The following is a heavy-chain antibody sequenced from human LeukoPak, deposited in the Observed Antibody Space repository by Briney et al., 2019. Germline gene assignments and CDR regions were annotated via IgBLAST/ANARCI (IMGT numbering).Heavy chain of an antibody. CDR2: INHSGST. V-gene: IGHV4-34*01. J-gene: IGHJ4*02. D-gene: IGHD5-24*01. CDR3: ARGVFAGDGYNLFYFDY. CDR1: GGSFSGYY. Sequence: PSETLSLTCAVYGGSFSGYYWSWIRQPPGKGLEWIGEINHSGSTNYNPSLKSRVTISVDTSKNQFSLKLSSVTAADTAVYYCARGVFAGDGYNLFYFDYWGQGTLVTVSS.